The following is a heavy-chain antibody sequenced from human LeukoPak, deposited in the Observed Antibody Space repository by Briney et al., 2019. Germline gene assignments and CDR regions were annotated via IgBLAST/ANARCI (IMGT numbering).Heavy chain of an antibody. D-gene: IGHD1-26*01. J-gene: IGHJ5*02. CDR1: GGSISSGGYY. CDR3: ARDNMVFPPSGSYAVDP. CDR2: IYHSGST. V-gene: IGHV4-30-2*01. Sequence: SQTLSLTCTVSGGSISSGGYYWSWIRQPPGKGLEWIGYIYHSGSTYYNPSLKSRVTMSVDTSKNQFSLKLSSVTAADTAVYYCARDNMVFPPSGSYAVDPWGQGTLVTVSS.